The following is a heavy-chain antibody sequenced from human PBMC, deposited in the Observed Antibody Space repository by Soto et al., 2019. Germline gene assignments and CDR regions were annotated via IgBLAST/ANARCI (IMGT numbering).Heavy chain of an antibody. CDR3: ARERYDNSGYFDYFDH. Sequence: QVQLVQSGAEVKKPGASVKVSCKASGYTFTSYAMHWVRQAPGQRLEWMGWINAGNGNTKYSQNFQGRVTITRDTSASTAYMELSNLRSEDTAVYFCARERYDNSGYFDYFDHWGQGTLVTVSS. CDR1: GYTFTSYA. D-gene: IGHD3-22*01. J-gene: IGHJ4*02. CDR2: INAGNGNT. V-gene: IGHV1-3*01.